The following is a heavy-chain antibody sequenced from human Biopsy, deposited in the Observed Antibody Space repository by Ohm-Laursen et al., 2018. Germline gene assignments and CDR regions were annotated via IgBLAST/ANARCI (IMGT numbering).Heavy chain of an antibody. CDR2: IGSAGDT. CDR1: GFIFSAYD. Sequence: SLRLSCAASGFIFSAYDMHWVRQATGKGLEWVSSIGSAGDTYYQGSVQGRFTISRENAQNSLFPQMNSLRPEDTAVYYCAKDWFPYADYARAHGVDVWGQGTTVTVSS. CDR3: AKDWFPYADYARAHGVDV. V-gene: IGHV3-13*01. D-gene: IGHD3-16*01. J-gene: IGHJ6*02.